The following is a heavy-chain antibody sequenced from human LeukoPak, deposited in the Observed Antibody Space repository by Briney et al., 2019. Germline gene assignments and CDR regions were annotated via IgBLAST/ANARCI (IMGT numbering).Heavy chain of an antibody. J-gene: IGHJ5*02. CDR3: TRDTGTTGEVKFDP. V-gene: IGHV4-59*12. CDR2: IYYSGST. CDR1: GGSISSYY. D-gene: IGHD4-17*01. Sequence: SETLSLACTVSGGSISSYYWSWIRQPPGKGLEWIGYIYYSGSTTYNPSLKSRVTISVDTSKSQFSLNLMSVTAADTAVYYCTRDTGTTGEVKFDPWGQGTLVTVSS.